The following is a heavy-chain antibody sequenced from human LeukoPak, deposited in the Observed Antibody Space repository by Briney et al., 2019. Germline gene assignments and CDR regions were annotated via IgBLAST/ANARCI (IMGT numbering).Heavy chain of an antibody. D-gene: IGHD3-10*01. CDR3: ARVPLKGGTMVRGVTDWFDP. CDR2: IYPGDPDT. V-gene: IGHV5-51*01. J-gene: IGHJ5*02. Sequence: GESLKISCKGSGYSFTNFWIAWVRPMPGKGLQWMGIIYPGDPDTRYSPSFQGQVTISADKSITTAYLQWSSLKASDTAIYYCARVPLKGGTMVRGVTDWFDPWGQGTLVTVSS. CDR1: GYSFTNFW.